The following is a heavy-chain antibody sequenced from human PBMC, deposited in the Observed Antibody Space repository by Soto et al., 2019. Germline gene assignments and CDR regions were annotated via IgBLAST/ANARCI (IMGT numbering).Heavy chain of an antibody. CDR1: GYTFTSYD. CDR2: MNPNSGNT. V-gene: IGHV1-8*01. J-gene: IGHJ6*03. D-gene: IGHD3-10*01. CDR3: ARGFVSSGSYYNYPINYYYYYIDV. Sequence: QVQLVQSGAEVKKPGASVKVSCKASGYTFTSYDINWVRQATGQGLEWMGWMNPNSGNTGYAQKFQGRVTMTRNTSISTAYMELSSRRSEDTAVYYCARGFVSSGSYYNYPINYYYYYIDVWGKGTTVTVSS.